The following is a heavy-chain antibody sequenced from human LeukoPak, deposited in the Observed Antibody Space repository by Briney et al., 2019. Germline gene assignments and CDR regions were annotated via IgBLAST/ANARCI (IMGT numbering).Heavy chain of an antibody. Sequence: GGSLRLSCAASGFTFGSYAMSWVRQAPGKGPEWVSAISADGGSPWYAGSVRGRSTISRDNSKNTLYLQMRSLRAEDTAVYFCARDRDFPRDQFDYWGQGTLVTVSS. CDR2: ISADGGSP. CDR1: GFTFGSYA. J-gene: IGHJ4*02. V-gene: IGHV3-23*01. D-gene: IGHD2-21*02. CDR3: ARDRDFPRDQFDY.